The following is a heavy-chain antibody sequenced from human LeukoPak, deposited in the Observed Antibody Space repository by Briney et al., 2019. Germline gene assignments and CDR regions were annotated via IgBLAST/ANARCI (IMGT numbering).Heavy chain of an antibody. V-gene: IGHV3-7*01. CDR1: GFPFNVQT. CDR3: ARGGATRGRFEN. J-gene: IGHJ4*02. CDR2: MRQDGSEI. Sequence: GGSLRLSCAASGFPFNVQTMSWVRQAPGKGLDWVASMRQDGSEIYYVDSVKGRFSISRDNPKNSLYLQMNSLRAEDTAVYYCARGGATRGRFENWGQGTLVTVSS. D-gene: IGHD1-26*01.